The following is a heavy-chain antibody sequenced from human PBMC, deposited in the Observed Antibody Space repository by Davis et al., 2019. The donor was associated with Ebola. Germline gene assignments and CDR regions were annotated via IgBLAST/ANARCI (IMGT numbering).Heavy chain of an antibody. CDR2: IIPIFGTA. J-gene: IGHJ4*02. D-gene: IGHD3-9*01. V-gene: IGHV1-69*13. CDR3: ARDLPMTGASY. Sequence: AASVKVSCKASGGTFSSYAISWVRQAPGQGLEWMGGIIPIFGTANYAQKFQGRVTITADESTSTAYMELSSLRSEDTAVYYCARDLPMTGASYWGQGTLVTVSS. CDR1: GGTFSSYA.